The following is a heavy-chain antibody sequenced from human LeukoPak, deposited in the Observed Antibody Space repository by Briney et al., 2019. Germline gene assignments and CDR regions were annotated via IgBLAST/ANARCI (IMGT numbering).Heavy chain of an antibody. J-gene: IGHJ4*02. CDR3: ARDYGDLPARVPYFDY. CDR2: IYNNGRAI. V-gene: IGHV3-48*03. D-gene: IGHD4-17*01. Sequence: PGGSLRLSCAASGFTFSSYEMNWVRQAPGKGLEWVSYIYNNGRAIYYEDSVKGRFTISRDNAKNSLYLQMKSLRDEDTAIYYCARDYGDLPARVPYFDYWGQGTLVTVSS. CDR1: GFTFSSYE.